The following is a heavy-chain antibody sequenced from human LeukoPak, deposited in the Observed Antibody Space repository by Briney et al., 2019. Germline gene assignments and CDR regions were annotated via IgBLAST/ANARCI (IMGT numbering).Heavy chain of an antibody. D-gene: IGHD2-2*01. CDR1: GFTFSDYY. CDR3: AREGRPSTQDV. J-gene: IGHJ6*02. Sequence: GGSPRLSCAASGFTFSDYYMSWIRQTPGKGLEWVSYISSSGSTIYYADSVKGRFTISRDNAKNSLYLQMNSLRAEDTAVYYCAREGRPSTQDVWGQGTTVTVSS. CDR2: ISSSGSTI. V-gene: IGHV3-11*01.